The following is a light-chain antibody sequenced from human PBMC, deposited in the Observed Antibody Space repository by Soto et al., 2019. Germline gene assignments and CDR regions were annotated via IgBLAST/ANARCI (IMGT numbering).Light chain of an antibody. CDR3: QQYNNWPPYT. J-gene: IGKJ2*01. CDR2: GAS. Sequence: EIVMTQSPAALSVSPRERATLSCRASQTVSSNLAWYQQKPGQAPRLLIFGASTRATGIPARFSGSGSGTEFTLSISSLQSEDFAAYYCQQYNNWPPYTFGQGTKVEIK. CDR1: QTVSSN. V-gene: IGKV3-15*01.